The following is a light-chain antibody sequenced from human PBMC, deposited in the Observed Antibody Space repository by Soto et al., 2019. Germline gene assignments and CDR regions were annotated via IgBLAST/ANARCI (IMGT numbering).Light chain of an antibody. CDR3: SSYAGSSNFVV. Sequence: QSVLTQPASASGSPGQAVTISCTGTSSDVGGYSYVSWYQQHPGKAPKLMIYEVSKRPSGVPDRFSGSKSGNTASLTISGLQAEDEADYYCSSYAGSSNFVVFGGGTKLTVL. V-gene: IGLV2-8*01. J-gene: IGLJ2*01. CDR1: SSDVGGYSY. CDR2: EVS.